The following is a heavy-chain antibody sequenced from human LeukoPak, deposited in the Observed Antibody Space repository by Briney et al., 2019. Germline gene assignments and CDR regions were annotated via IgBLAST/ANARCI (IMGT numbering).Heavy chain of an antibody. V-gene: IGHV1-46*01. CDR2: INPSGGST. D-gene: IGHD2-15*01. Sequence: ASVTVSCKASGYTFTGYYIHWVRQAPGQGLEWMGIINPSGGSTSYAQKFQGRVTMTRDMSTSTVYMELSSLRSEDTAVYYCARVKEVVSDAFDIWGQGTMVTVSS. CDR3: ARVKEVVSDAFDI. CDR1: GYTFTGYY. J-gene: IGHJ3*02.